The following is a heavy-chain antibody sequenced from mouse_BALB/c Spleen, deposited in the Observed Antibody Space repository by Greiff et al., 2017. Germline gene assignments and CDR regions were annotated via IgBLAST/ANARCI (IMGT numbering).Heavy chain of an antibody. Sequence: QVQLKESAADLARPGASVKMSCKASGYTFTSYTMHWVKQRPGQGLEWIGYINPSSGYTEYNQKFKDKTTLTADKSSSTAYMQLSSLTSEDSAVYYCARRRDYSYYFDYWGQGTTLTVSS. CDR2: INPSSGYT. CDR1: GYTFTSYT. D-gene: IGHD1-1*01. J-gene: IGHJ2*01. V-gene: IGHV1-4*02. CDR3: ARRRDYSYYFDY.